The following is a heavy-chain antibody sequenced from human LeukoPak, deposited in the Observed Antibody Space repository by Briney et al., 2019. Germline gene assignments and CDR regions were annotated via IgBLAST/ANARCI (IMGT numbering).Heavy chain of an antibody. V-gene: IGHV4-59*01. CDR3: ARDQGYTYGGGYYFDY. D-gene: IGHD5-18*01. CDR1: GDPMSRYY. J-gene: IGHJ4*02. CDR2: IYYSGST. Sequence: SETLSLTCTVSGDPMSRYYWSWIRQPPGKGLEWIGYIYYSGSTNYNPSLKSRVTMSVDTSKNKFSLNLSSVTAADTAVYYCARDQGYTYGGGYYFDYWGQGTLVTVSA.